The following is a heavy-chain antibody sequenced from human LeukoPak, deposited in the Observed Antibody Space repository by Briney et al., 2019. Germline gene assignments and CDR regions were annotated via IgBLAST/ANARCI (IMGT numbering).Heavy chain of an antibody. D-gene: IGHD3-10*01. CDR2: ISYDGSNK. CDR1: GFTFSSYG. Sequence: GRSLRLSCAASGFTFSSYGMHWVRQAPGKGLEWVAVISYDGSNKYYADSVKGRFTISRDNSKNTLYLQMNSLRAEDTAVYYCARDRGYYYGSGSSPYFDYWGQGTLVTVSS. CDR3: ARDRGYYYGSGSSPYFDY. J-gene: IGHJ4*02. V-gene: IGHV3-30*03.